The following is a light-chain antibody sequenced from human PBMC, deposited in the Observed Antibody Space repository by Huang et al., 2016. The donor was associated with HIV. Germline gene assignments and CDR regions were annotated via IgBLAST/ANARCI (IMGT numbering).Light chain of an antibody. V-gene: IGKV1-39*01. J-gene: IGKJ3*01. CDR1: QNIHTF. Sequence: DIQMTQSPSSLSASVGDRVTITCRASQNIHTFLNWYQQKRGKAPKLLIYTVSTLERWVPSRVRGSGSGTDFTLTINSLQPEDSGTYYCQQSYSTLFTFGPGTKVDI. CDR2: TVS. CDR3: QQSYSTLFT.